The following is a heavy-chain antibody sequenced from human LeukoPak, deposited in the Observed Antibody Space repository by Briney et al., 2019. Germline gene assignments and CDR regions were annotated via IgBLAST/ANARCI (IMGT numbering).Heavy chain of an antibody. J-gene: IGHJ4*02. Sequence: SGPTLVKPTQTLTLTCTFSGFSLSTSGVGVGWIRQPPGEALEWLALIYWDDDKRYSPSLKSRLTITKDTSKNQVVLTMTNMDPVDTATYYCAHIVDTAMVMDYWGQGTLVTVSS. V-gene: IGHV2-5*02. D-gene: IGHD5-18*01. CDR1: GFSLSTSGVG. CDR3: AHIVDTAMVMDY. CDR2: IYWDDDK.